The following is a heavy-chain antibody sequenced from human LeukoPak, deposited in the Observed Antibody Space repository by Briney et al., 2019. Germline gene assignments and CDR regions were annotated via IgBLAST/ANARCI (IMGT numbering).Heavy chain of an antibody. CDR1: GGSISSSSYY. J-gene: IGHJ4*02. CDR2: IYYSGST. D-gene: IGHD6-13*01. CDR3: ARRGSSSWYLYLYYFDY. V-gene: IGHV4-39*07. Sequence: SETLSLTCTVSGGSISSSSYYWGWIRQPPGKGLEWIGSIYYSGSTYYNPSLKSRVTISVDTSKNQFSLKLSSVTAADTAVYYCARRGSSSWYLYLYYFDYWGQGTLVTVSS.